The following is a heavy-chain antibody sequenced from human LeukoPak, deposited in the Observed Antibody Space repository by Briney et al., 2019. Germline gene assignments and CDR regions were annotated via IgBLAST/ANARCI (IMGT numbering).Heavy chain of an antibody. CDR3: ARDLGGSCGGDCFSSYGMDV. V-gene: IGHV3-66*02. J-gene: IGHJ6*02. CDR2: IYSDGTS. D-gene: IGHD2-21*02. CDR1: GLTVSSHY. Sequence: PGGSLRLSCAASGLTVSSHYMSWVRQAPGKGLEWVSLIYSDGTSYYVDSVKGRFTISRDNSKNILYLQMNSLRAEDTAVYYCARDLGGSCGGDCFSSYGMDVWGQGTTVTVSS.